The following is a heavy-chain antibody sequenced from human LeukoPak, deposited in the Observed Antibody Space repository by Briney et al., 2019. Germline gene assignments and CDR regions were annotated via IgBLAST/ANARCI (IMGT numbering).Heavy chain of an antibody. CDR2: INPNSGGT. Sequence: GASVKVSCKASGYTFTGYYMHWVRQAPGQGLEWMGWINPNSGGTNYAQKFQGRVTMTRDTSISTAYMELSRLRSDDTAVYYCANKLRGANNWFDPWGRGTLVTVSS. CDR1: GYTFTGYY. V-gene: IGHV1-2*02. CDR3: ANKLRGANNWFDP. J-gene: IGHJ5*02. D-gene: IGHD1-26*01.